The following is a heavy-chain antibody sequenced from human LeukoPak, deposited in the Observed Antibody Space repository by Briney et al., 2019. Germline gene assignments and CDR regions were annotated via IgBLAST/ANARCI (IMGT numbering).Heavy chain of an antibody. D-gene: IGHD6-13*01. CDR3: ASSYSSNPFDY. J-gene: IGHJ4*02. CDR2: ISSSSSYI. Sequence: GGSLRLSCAVSGFTFSSYSMNWVRQAPGKGLEWVSSISSSSSYIYYADSVKGRFTISRDNAKNSLYLQMNSLRAEDTAVYYCASSYSSNPFDYWGQGTLVTVSS. CDR1: GFTFSSYS. V-gene: IGHV3-21*01.